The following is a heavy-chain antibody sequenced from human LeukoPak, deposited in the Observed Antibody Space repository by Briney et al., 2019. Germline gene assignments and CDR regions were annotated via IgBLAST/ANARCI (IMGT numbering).Heavy chain of an antibody. V-gene: IGHV3-15*07. J-gene: IGHJ4*02. Sequence: PGGSLRLSCAASGFTFSNVWMNWVRQAPGKGLEWVGRIKSKTDGGTTDYAAPVKGRFTISRDDSKNTLYLQMNSLKTEDTAVYYCTTDLGIVVVPPHWGQGTLVTVSS. CDR3: TTDLGIVVVPPH. D-gene: IGHD2-2*01. CDR1: GFTFSNVW. CDR2: IKSKTDGGTT.